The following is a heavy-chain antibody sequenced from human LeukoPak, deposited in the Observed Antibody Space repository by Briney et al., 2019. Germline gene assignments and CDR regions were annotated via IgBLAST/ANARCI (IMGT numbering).Heavy chain of an antibody. V-gene: IGHV1-69*04. CDR2: IIPLVDRT. Sequence: SVKDSCKASGDTFSSFAISWVRQAPGQGPEWMGRIIPLVDRTNYAQKFQGRVTITADKSTATAYMEVSSLTSEDTAVYFCARESGSEPFDYWGQGTLVIVSS. D-gene: IGHD1-26*01. J-gene: IGHJ4*02. CDR1: GDTFSSFA. CDR3: ARESGSEPFDY.